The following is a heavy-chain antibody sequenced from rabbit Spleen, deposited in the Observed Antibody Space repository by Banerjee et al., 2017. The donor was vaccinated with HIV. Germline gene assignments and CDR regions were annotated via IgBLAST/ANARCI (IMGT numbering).Heavy chain of an antibody. J-gene: IGHJ6*01. D-gene: IGHD1-1*01. CDR1: GFSFSSNDY. CDR2: TVGGRSTFT. Sequence: QEQLKETGGGLVQPEGSLTLTCKASGFSFSSNDYMCWVRQAPGKGLEWIACTVGGRSTFTYFATWAKGRFTISKTSSTTVTLQMTRLTAADTATYFCARDTSSSFSSYGMDLWGPGTLVTVS. V-gene: IGHV1S45*01. CDR3: ARDTSSSFSSYGMDL.